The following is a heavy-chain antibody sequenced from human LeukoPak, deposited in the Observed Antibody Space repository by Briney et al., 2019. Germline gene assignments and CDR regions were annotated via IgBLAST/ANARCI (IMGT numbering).Heavy chain of an antibody. D-gene: IGHD1-7*01. Sequence: ASVKVSRKASGYTFTSYSISWMRQAPGQGPEWMGWINVYSGNTNNAQKVQGRVTMTTDTSTSTAYMELRGLISDDTAIYYCARDLGAVGTVDYWGQGTLVTVSS. CDR3: ARDLGAVGTVDY. CDR2: INVYSGNT. V-gene: IGHV1-18*01. J-gene: IGHJ4*02. CDR1: GYTFTSYS.